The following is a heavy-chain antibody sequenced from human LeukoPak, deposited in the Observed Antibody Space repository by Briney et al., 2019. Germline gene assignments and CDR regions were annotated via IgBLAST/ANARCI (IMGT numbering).Heavy chain of an antibody. J-gene: IGHJ3*02. CDR3: ASPERTGIDGLDAFDI. CDR1: GGTFSSYA. V-gene: IGHV1-69*05. CDR2: IIPIFGTA. D-gene: IGHD1-1*01. Sequence: SVKVSCKASGGTFSSYAISWVRQAPGQGLEWMGGIIPIFGTANYAQKFQGRVTITTDESTSTAYMELSSLRSEDTAVYYCASPERTGIDGLDAFDIWGQGTMVTVSS.